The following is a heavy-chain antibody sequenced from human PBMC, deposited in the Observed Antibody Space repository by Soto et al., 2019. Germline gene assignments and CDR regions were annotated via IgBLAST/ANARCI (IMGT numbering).Heavy chain of an antibody. CDR2: ISFDGSNK. V-gene: IGHV3-30-3*01. Sequence: QVQLVESGGGVVQPGRSLRLSCAASGFMLSTYAMHWVRQAPGKGLEWVAVISFDGSNKYYAEPMKGRFTISRDNSRNTLFLQINSLRPEDTATYYCASDSQCSGDHCYGPLGYWGQGTQVTVSA. D-gene: IGHD2-21*01. CDR1: GFMLSTYA. J-gene: IGHJ4*02. CDR3: ASDSQCSGDHCYGPLGY.